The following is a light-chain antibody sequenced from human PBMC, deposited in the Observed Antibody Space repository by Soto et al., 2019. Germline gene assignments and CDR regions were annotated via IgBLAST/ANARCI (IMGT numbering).Light chain of an antibody. CDR3: AAWDDSLSGFHVV. CDR2: RNN. V-gene: IGLV1-47*01. Sequence: QSVLTQPPSASGTPGQRVTISCSGSSSNIGSNYVYWYQQLPGTAPKLLIYRNNQRPSGVPDRFSGSKSGTSASLAISGLRSEDEADYDCAAWDDSLSGFHVVFGGGTKLTVL. J-gene: IGLJ2*01. CDR1: SSNIGSNY.